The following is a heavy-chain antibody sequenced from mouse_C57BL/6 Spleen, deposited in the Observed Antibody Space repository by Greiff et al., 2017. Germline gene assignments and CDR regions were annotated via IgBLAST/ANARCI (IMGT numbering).Heavy chain of an antibody. V-gene: IGHV1-55*01. D-gene: IGHD2-4*01. CDR2: IYPGSGST. CDR3: ARRDDYDGGYFDV. Sequence: VQLQQPGAELVKPGASVKMSCKASGYTFTSYWITWVKQRPGQGLEWIGDIYPGSGSTNYNEKFKSKATLTVDTSSSTAYMQLSSLTSEDSAVYYCARRDDYDGGYFDVWGTGTTVTVSS. J-gene: IGHJ1*03. CDR1: GYTFTSYW.